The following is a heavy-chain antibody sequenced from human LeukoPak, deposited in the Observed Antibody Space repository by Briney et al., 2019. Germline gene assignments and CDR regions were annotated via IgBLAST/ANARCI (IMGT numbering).Heavy chain of an antibody. D-gene: IGHD6-19*01. J-gene: IGHJ4*02. CDR2: INPNSDGT. V-gene: IGHV1-2*04. CDR1: GYTFTGYY. CDR3: ARQPSSGWSEGYYFDY. Sequence: ASVKVSCKASGYTFTGYYMHWVRQAPGQGLEWMGWINPNSDGTNYAEKFQGWVTMTRDTSISTAYMELSRLRSDDTAVYYCARQPSSGWSEGYYFDYWGQGTLVTVSS.